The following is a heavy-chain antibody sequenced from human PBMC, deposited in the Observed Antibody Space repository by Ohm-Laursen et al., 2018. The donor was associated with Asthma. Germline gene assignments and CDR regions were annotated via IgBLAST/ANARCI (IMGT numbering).Heavy chain of an antibody. J-gene: IGHJ4*02. CDR1: GYTFSRYS. CDR3: ARDVMEWYLPAFDF. D-gene: IGHD3-3*01. CDR2: ISTASSFI. Sequence: SLRLSCTASGYTFSRYSIHWVRQIPGKGLEWVASISTASSFIYYADSVNGRFTVSRDDSKNTLYLQMNSLRPDDTAVYYCARDVMEWYLPAFDFWGQGTLVTVPS. V-gene: IGHV3-21*01.